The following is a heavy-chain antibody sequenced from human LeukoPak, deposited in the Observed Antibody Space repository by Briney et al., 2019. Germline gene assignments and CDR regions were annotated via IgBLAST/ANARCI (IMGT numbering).Heavy chain of an antibody. CDR2: ISGSGGSN. Sequence: PGGSLRLSCEASGFTFSSYAMSWVRQAPGKGLEWVSIISGSGGSNYYADSVKGRFTISRDNSKNTLYLQMNSLRAEDTAVYYCASSSTGYTYYFDYWGQGTLVTVSS. V-gene: IGHV3-23*01. CDR1: GFTFSSYA. CDR3: ASSSTGYTYYFDY. J-gene: IGHJ4*02. D-gene: IGHD6-13*01.